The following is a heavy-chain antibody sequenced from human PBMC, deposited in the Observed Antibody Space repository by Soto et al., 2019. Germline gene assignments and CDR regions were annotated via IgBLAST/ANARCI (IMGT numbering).Heavy chain of an antibody. CDR1: GDSASSNRAA. J-gene: IGHJ6*02. Sequence: SQTLSLTCAISGDSASSNRAAWNWIRQSPSRGLEWLGRAYYRSKWYNDYAVSVKSRITINPATSKNQFSLQLNSVTPEDTAVYYCARDRRGQQLAYDYGMDVWGQGTTVTVSS. CDR3: ARDRRGQQLAYDYGMDV. D-gene: IGHD6-13*01. CDR2: AYYRSKWYN. V-gene: IGHV6-1*01.